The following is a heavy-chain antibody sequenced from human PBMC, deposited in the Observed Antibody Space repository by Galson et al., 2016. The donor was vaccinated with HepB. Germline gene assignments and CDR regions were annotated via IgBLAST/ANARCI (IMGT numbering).Heavy chain of an antibody. J-gene: IGHJ3*01. V-gene: IGHV3-74*01. CDR3: ARDSYVPDCSGGGCYWSDALDL. D-gene: IGHD2-15*01. CDR1: GFTFNKYW. Sequence: SLRLSCAPSGFTFNKYWMHWIRQAPGKGLVWVSRINSDGSSTSYADSVKGRFTIFRDNAKNSLHLQMNGLRAEDTAVYYCARDSYVPDCSGGGCYWSDALDLWGQGTMVTVSS. CDR2: INSDGSST.